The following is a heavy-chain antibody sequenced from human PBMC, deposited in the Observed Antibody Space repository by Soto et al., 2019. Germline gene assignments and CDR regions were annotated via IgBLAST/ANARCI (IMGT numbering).Heavy chain of an antibody. D-gene: IGHD3-3*01. V-gene: IGHV1-46*01. CDR2: INPSGGIT. J-gene: IGHJ4*02. CDR1: GYTFTSYD. CDR3: ARTSGYYFYDY. Sequence: ASVKFSCKASGYTFTSYDMHWVRQAPGQVLECMVIINPSGGITSYXXKFQGRVXXTRDTSASTAXMELSXLRSEDTAVYYCARTSGYYFYDYWRQGTLVTVS.